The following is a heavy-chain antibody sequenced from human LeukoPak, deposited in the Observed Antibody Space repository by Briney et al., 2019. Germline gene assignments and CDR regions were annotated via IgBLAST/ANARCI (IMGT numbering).Heavy chain of an antibody. CDR2: ISAYNANT. Sequence: ASLTDSCMASRYTFTISGISLVLHSPGQRLEWMGWISAYNANTNNAKNHQGRVTMTTNTSTSTAYTELSSLRSDDTAVYYCARASTDYGDYYFDYWGQGTLVTVSS. CDR1: RYTFTISG. V-gene: IGHV1-18*01. D-gene: IGHD4-17*01. CDR3: ARASTDYGDYYFDY. J-gene: IGHJ4*02.